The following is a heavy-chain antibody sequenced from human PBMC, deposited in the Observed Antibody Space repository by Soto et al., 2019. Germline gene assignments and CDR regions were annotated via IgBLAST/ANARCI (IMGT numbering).Heavy chain of an antibody. CDR2: IIPIFGTA. V-gene: IGHV1-69*12. Sequence: QVQLVQSGAEVKKPGSSVKVSCKASGGTFSSYAISWVRQAPGQGLEWMGGIIPIFGTANYAQKFQGRVTITAAESTSTAYMELSSLRSEDTAVYYCARDTPYCISTSCYGGYFDLWGRGTLVTVSS. J-gene: IGHJ2*01. CDR1: GGTFSSYA. CDR3: ARDTPYCISTSCYGGYFDL. D-gene: IGHD2-2*01.